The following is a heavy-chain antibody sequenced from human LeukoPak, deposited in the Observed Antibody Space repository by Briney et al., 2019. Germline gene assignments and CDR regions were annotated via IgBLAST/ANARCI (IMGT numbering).Heavy chain of an antibody. V-gene: IGHV3-9*01. CDR3: AKAKSYYYYYMDV. J-gene: IGHJ6*03. CDR1: GFTFDDYA. Sequence: SLRLSCTASGFTFDDYAMHWVRQAPGKGLEWVSGISWNSGSIGYADSVKGRFTISRDNAKNSLYLQMNSLRAEDTALYYCAKAKSYYYYYMDVWGKGTTVTVSS. CDR2: ISWNSGSI.